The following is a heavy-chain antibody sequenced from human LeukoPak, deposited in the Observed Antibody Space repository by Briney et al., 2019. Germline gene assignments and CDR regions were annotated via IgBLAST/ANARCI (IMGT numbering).Heavy chain of an antibody. CDR3: ARDDEYCSNSNCYHAFDI. CDR1: GYTFTSYA. Sequence: SVKVSCKASGYTFTSYAITWVRQAPGQGLEGMGGIIPIFATTNYPQKFQGRVTITTDESTSTAYMELSSLRSEDTAVYYCARDDEYCSNSNCYHAFDIWGQGTMVTVSS. J-gene: IGHJ3*02. V-gene: IGHV1-69*05. D-gene: IGHD2-2*01. CDR2: IIPIFATT.